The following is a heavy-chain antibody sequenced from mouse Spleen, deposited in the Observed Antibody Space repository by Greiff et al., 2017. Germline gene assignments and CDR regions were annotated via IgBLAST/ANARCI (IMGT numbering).Heavy chain of an antibody. CDR2: INYDGSST. Sequence: VQLVESEGGLVQPGSSMKLSCTASGFTFSDYYMAWVRQVPEKGLEWVANINYDGSSTYYLDSLKSRFIISRDNAKNILYLQMSSLKSEDTATYYCARESSYDGYYVGYFDVWGAGTTVTVSS. D-gene: IGHD2-3*01. J-gene: IGHJ1*01. CDR1: GFTFSDYY. CDR3: ARESSYDGYYVGYFDV. V-gene: IGHV5-16*01.